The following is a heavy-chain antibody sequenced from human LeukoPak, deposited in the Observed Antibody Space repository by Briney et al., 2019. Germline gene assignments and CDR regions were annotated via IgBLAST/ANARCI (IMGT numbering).Heavy chain of an antibody. J-gene: IGHJ4*02. D-gene: IGHD4-17*01. V-gene: IGHV1-69*05. CDR3: AREGGTDYGDYLRY. CDR1: GGTFSSYA. Sequence: GASVKVSCKASGGTFSSYAISWVRQAPGQGLEWMGGIIPIFGTANYAQKFQGRVTITTDESTSTAYMELCSLRSEDTVVYYCAREGGTDYGDYLRYWGQGTLVTVSS. CDR2: IIPIFGTA.